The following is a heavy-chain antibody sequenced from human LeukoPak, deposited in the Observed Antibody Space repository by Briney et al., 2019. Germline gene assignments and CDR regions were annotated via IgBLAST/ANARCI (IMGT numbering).Heavy chain of an antibody. Sequence: PSETLSLTCTVSGGSSSSYYWSWLRQPPGKGLEWIGYIHYSGSTKYNPSLKSRVTILVDTSRNQFSLRLSSVTAADTAVYYCAREYTAMANFDYWGQGTLVTVSS. J-gene: IGHJ4*02. CDR1: GGSSSSYY. CDR3: AREYTAMANFDY. D-gene: IGHD5-18*01. CDR2: IHYSGST. V-gene: IGHV4-59*01.